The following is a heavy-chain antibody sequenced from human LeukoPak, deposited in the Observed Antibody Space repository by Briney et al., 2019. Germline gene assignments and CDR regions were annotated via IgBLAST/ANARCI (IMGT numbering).Heavy chain of an antibody. CDR1: GFTFSSYE. D-gene: IGHD4-17*01. CDR3: ARGGADYGDYSLDY. CDR2: ISSSGSTI. Sequence: GGSLRLSCAPSGFTFSSYEMNWVRQAPGKGLEWVSYISSSGSTIYYADSVKGRFTISRDNAKNSLYLQMNSLRAEDTAVYYCARGGADYGDYSLDYWGQGTLVTVSS. V-gene: IGHV3-48*03. J-gene: IGHJ4*02.